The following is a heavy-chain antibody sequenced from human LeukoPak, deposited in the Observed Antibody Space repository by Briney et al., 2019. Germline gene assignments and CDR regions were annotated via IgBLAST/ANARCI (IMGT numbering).Heavy chain of an antibody. CDR3: AKDIGGYSFAADY. V-gene: IGHV3-43*02. Sequence: GGSLRLSCAASGFTFDDYAMHLVRQGPGKGLEWVSLISGDGGITYYADSMKGRFTIYRDNSKNSLYLQMNSLRTEDTALYYCAKDIGGYSFAADYWGQGTLVTVSS. CDR2: ISGDGGIT. D-gene: IGHD5-18*01. J-gene: IGHJ4*02. CDR1: GFTFDDYA.